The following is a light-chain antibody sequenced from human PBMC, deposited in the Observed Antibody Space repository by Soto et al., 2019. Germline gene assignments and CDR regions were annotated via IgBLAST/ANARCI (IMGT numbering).Light chain of an antibody. J-gene: IGLJ1*01. Sequence: QSALTQPPSASGTPGQRVTISCSGSSSNIGSNTVNWYQQLPGTAPKLLIYSNNQRPSGVPDRFSGSKSGTSASLAISGLQSEDEADYYCAAWDDSLKEVFGTGTKLTVL. CDR3: AAWDDSLKEV. CDR2: SNN. CDR1: SSNIGSNT. V-gene: IGLV1-44*01.